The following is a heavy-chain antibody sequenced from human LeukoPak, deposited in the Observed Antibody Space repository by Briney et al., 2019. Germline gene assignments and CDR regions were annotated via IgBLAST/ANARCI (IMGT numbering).Heavy chain of an antibody. Sequence: HTGGSLRLSCAASGFTFTNYAMGWVRQAPGKGLEWVSGVSVSGGSTYYADPVKGRFTISRDNSKNTLYLQMNSLRAEDTAVYYCARGLRLRLGELSLSIAYWGQGTLVTVSS. CDR3: ARGLRLRLGELSLSIAY. CDR2: VSVSGGST. V-gene: IGHV3-23*01. J-gene: IGHJ4*02. CDR1: GFTFTNYA. D-gene: IGHD3-16*02.